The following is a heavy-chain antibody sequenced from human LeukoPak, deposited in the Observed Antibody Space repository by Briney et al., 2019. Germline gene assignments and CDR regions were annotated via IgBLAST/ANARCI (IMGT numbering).Heavy chain of an antibody. J-gene: IGHJ4*02. Sequence: SETLSLTCTVSGGSISSSSYYWGWIRQPPGKGLEWIGSIYYSGSTYYNPSLKSRVTISVDTSKNRFSLKLSSVTSADTAVYYCARDYDSSGYYGVLGYWGQGTLVTVSS. D-gene: IGHD3-22*01. CDR1: GGSISSSSYY. V-gene: IGHV4-39*01. CDR2: IYYSGST. CDR3: ARDYDSSGYYGVLGY.